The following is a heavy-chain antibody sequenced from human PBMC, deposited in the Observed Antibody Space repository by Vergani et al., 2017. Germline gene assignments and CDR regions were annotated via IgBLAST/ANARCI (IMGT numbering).Heavy chain of an antibody. Sequence: EVQLVESGGGLVKPGGSLRLSCAASGFTFSSYSMNWVRQAPGKGLEWVSSISSSSSYIYYADSVKGRFTISRDNAKNSLYLQMNSLRAEDTAVYYCAGVLGSGGSCYSPFDAFDIWGQGTMVTVSS. CDR2: ISSSSSYI. J-gene: IGHJ3*02. D-gene: IGHD2-15*01. CDR1: GFTFSSYS. CDR3: AGVLGSGGSCYSPFDAFDI. V-gene: IGHV3-21*01.